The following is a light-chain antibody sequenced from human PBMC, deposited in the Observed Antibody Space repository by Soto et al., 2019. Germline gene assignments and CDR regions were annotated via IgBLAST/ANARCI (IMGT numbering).Light chain of an antibody. CDR2: SAS. CDR3: QQYNDWPLT. CDR1: QSVGRN. Sequence: EIVMTQSPATLYVSPGERATLSCRASQSVGRNLAWYQQKPGLAPRLLMFSASTRAADIPARFSGSGSGTQFTLTVNSLQSEDFALYYCQQYNDWPLTFGGGTKVEIK. V-gene: IGKV3D-15*01. J-gene: IGKJ4*01.